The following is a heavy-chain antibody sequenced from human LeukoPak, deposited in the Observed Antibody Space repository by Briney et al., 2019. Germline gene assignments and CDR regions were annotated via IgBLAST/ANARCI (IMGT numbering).Heavy chain of an antibody. CDR1: GYTFTDYY. J-gene: IGHJ4*02. Sequence: ASVKVSCKASGYTFTDYYIHWVRQAPGQGLEWMGWITPKNGGTNYAQKFQGRVIMTGDTSITTAYMELSSLRSDDTAVYCCARGDWGSFKSPDSWGQGTLVTVSS. CDR2: ITPKNGGT. D-gene: IGHD7-27*01. V-gene: IGHV1-2*02. CDR3: ARGDWGSFKSPDS.